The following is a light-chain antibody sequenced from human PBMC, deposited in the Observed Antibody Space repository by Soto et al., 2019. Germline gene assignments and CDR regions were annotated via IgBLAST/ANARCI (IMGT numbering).Light chain of an antibody. CDR3: SSYTRRTLV. CDR1: SSDVGGYNY. Sequence: QSVLTQPASVSGSPGQSITISCTGTSSDVGGYNYVSWYQQHPGKAPKLMIYEVSNRPSGVSNRFSGSKSGNTASLTISGLQAEDEADYYCSSYTRRTLVFGGGTKVTVL. J-gene: IGLJ3*02. CDR2: EVS. V-gene: IGLV2-14*01.